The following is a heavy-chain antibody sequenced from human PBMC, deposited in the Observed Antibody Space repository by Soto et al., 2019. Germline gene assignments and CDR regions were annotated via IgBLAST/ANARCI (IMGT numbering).Heavy chain of an antibody. J-gene: IGHJ5*02. Sequence: QVQLQQWGAGLLKPSETLSLTCAVYGGSLSDYYWNWLRQPPGKGLEWIGEINHRGTASYNPSLKRRVDISVDTALTQSSLKLRSVTAADTAIYYCATYQWNPGAFDPWGPGPQVTVSS. D-gene: IGHD6-19*01. CDR2: INHRGTA. CDR1: GGSLSDYY. CDR3: ATYQWNPGAFDP. V-gene: IGHV4-34*01.